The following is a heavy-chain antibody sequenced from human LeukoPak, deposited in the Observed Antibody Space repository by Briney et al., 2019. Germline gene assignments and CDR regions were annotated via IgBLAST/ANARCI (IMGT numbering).Heavy chain of an antibody. D-gene: IGHD6-6*01. CDR1: GGSISSSSYY. J-gene: IGHJ4*02. CDR3: ARHYTTSSAFDY. CDR2: IYQSGTI. V-gene: IGHV4-39*01. Sequence: PSETLSLTCTVSGGSISSSSYYWGWIRQPPGKGLQWIASIYQSGTIYYNPSLKSRVTISVDTSKNQFSLKLSSVTAADTAVYHCARHYTTSSAFDYWGQGALVTVSS.